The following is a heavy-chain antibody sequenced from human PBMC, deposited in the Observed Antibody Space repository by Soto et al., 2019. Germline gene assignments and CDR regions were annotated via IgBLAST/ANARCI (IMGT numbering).Heavy chain of an antibody. J-gene: IGHJ4*02. Sequence: EVQLLESGGGLVQPGGSLRLSCAASEFAFNSYGMSWVRQAPGKGLEWVAVVSPSGENTNYADSVKGRFTISRDNSNNTVNLQMNSLRAEDTAIYFCVKTGFGDYDYWGPGALVTVSS. D-gene: IGHD4-17*01. CDR2: VSPSGENT. V-gene: IGHV3-23*01. CDR3: VKTGFGDYDY. CDR1: EFAFNSYG.